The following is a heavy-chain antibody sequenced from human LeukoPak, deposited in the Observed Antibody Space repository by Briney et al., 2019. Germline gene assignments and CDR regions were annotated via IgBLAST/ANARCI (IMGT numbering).Heavy chain of an antibody. CDR3: ARESSWYVSSSTYYYMDV. Sequence: GGSLRLSCAASGFTFSSYSMNWVRQAPGKGLEWVSSISSSSSYIYYADSVKGRFTISRDNAKSSLYLQMNSLRAEDTAVYYCARESSWYVSSSTYYYMDVWGKGTTVTVSS. V-gene: IGHV3-21*01. D-gene: IGHD6-13*01. CDR2: ISSSSSYI. CDR1: GFTFSSYS. J-gene: IGHJ6*03.